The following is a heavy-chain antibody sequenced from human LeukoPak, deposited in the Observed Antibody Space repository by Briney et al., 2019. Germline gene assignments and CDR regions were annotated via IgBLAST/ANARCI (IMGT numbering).Heavy chain of an antibody. J-gene: IGHJ4*02. CDR1: DYSISSGFY. Sequence: SETLSLTCTVSDYSISSGFYWGWIRQPPGKGLEWIGSIYHSGSTYYNPSLKSRVTISVDTSKNQFSLKLSSVTAADTAVYYCARHIDYGDYVGLDYWGQGTLVTVSS. CDR2: IYHSGST. D-gene: IGHD4-17*01. V-gene: IGHV4-38-2*02. CDR3: ARHIDYGDYVGLDY.